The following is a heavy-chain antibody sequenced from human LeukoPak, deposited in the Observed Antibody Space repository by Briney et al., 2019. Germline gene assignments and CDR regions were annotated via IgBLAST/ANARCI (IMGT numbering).Heavy chain of an antibody. J-gene: IGHJ4*02. CDR3: VMFEVVTVAKDFPYG. V-gene: IGHV3-74*01. Sequence: GGSLRLSCAASGFTFSSYWMHWVRQAPGKGLVWVSRINSDGSSTSYADSVKGRFTISRDNAKNTLYLQMNSLRAEDTAVYYCVMFEVVTVAKDFPYGWGQGTLVTVSS. CDR1: GFTFSSYW. D-gene: IGHD4-23*01. CDR2: INSDGSST.